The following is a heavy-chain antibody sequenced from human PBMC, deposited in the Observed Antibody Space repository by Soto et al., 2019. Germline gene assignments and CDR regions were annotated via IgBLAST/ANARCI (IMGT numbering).Heavy chain of an antibody. D-gene: IGHD2-8*01. J-gene: IGHJ3*02. CDR1: GFTFSSYG. CDR3: ASLPLVYGQGADAFDI. V-gene: IGHV3-33*01. Sequence: WGSLRLSCAASGFTFSSYGMHWVRQAPGKGLEWVAVIWYDGSNKYYADSVKGRFTISRDNSKNTLYLQMNSLRAEDTAVYYCASLPLVYGQGADAFDIWGQGTMVTVSS. CDR2: IWYDGSNK.